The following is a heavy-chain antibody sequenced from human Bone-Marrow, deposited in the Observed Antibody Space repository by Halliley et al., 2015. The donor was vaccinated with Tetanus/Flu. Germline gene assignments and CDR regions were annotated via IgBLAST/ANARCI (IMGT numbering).Heavy chain of an antibody. J-gene: IGHJ4*02. CDR3: VRDQLDYYESGGDDFDY. CDR2: INPDGRII. Sequence: INPDGRIITYADSVKGRFTISRDNANNTLYLQMNSLRVEDTAVYYCVRDQLDYYESGGDDFDYWGQGTLVTVSS. D-gene: IGHD3-22*01. V-gene: IGHV3-74*03.